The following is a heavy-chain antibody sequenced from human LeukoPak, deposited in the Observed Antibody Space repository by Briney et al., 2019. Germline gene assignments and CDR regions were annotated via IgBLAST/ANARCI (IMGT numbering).Heavy chain of an antibody. J-gene: IGHJ5*02. CDR2: ISDSGSP. CDR3: ARSTQRYCSAGTCFPYWFDP. D-gene: IGHD2-15*01. Sequence: SETLSLTCTVSGCSISSSSYYWSWLRQPPGKGLEWIGYISDSGSPSYNSSLKSRVTISIHPCKKQFSLILSSVTAADTAIYYCARSTQRYCSAGTCFPYWFDPWGRGALVTVSS. V-gene: IGHV4-61*01. CDR1: GCSISSSSYY.